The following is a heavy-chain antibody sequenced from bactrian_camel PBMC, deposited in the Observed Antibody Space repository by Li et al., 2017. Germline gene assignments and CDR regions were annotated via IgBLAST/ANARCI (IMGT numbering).Heavy chain of an antibody. D-gene: IGHD4*01. V-gene: IGHV3S63*01. Sequence: HVQLVESGGGSVQAGGSLRLTCVAWFRQAPGKEREGVGGVFYGGIRQYYSDSVKGRFTISQDNAKNTVYLQMNSLKPEDTATYYCAAGAYYNYYDNCLGNFGYWGQGTQVTVS. CDR2: VFYGGIRQ. J-gene: IGHJ6*01. CDR3: AAGAYYNYYDNCLGNFGY.